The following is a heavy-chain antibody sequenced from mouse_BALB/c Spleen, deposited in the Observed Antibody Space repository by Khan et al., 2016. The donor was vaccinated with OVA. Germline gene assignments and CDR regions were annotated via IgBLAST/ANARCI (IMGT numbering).Heavy chain of an antibody. V-gene: IGHV3-2*02. CDR3: ARKARIKY. J-gene: IGHJ2*01. CDR1: GYSITSGYG. Sequence: VQLQESGPGLVKPSQSLSLTCTVTGYSITSGYGWNWIRQFPGNKLEWMGYISYSGSTNYNPSLKSLISITRDTSKNQFFLQLNSVTTEDTATYYCARKARIKYWGQGTTLTVSS. D-gene: IGHD3-2*02. CDR2: ISYSGST.